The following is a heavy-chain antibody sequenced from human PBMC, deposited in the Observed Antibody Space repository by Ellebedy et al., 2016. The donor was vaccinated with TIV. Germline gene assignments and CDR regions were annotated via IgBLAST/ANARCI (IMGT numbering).Heavy chain of an antibody. CDR1: GFTFSSYW. Sequence: GESLKISXAASGFTFSSYWMSWVRQAPGKGLEWVANIKQDGSEKYYVDSVKGRFTFSRDNAKNSLYLQMNSLRAEDTAVYYCARDTVAGRSFFDYWGQGTLVTVSS. D-gene: IGHD6-19*01. CDR2: IKQDGSEK. CDR3: ARDTVAGRSFFDY. J-gene: IGHJ4*02. V-gene: IGHV3-7*03.